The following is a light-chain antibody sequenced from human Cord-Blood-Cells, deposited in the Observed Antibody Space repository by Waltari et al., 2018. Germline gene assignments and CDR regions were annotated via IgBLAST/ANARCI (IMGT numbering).Light chain of an antibody. Sequence: EIVLTQSPATLSLSPEERATLSCSSSQSVSSYLAWYQQKPGQAPRLLIYNAANRFTVIPARISGSGSGTAFIITISSLEPEDVAVSYCQQRSNCQFTFGPGTKVDIK. CDR2: NAA. CDR1: QSVSSY. J-gene: IGKJ3*01. CDR3: QQRSNCQFT. V-gene: IGKV3-11*01.